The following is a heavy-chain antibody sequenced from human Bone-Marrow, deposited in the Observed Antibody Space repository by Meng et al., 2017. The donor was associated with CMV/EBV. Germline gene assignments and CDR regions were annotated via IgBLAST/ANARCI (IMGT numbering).Heavy chain of an antibody. Sequence: GESLKISCTVSEFVFSKYAMNWVRQAPGKGLEWVSLISTSSTSTYYADSVEGRFTVSRDDSKSTLYLQMNKLRAEDTAVYYCIKDFDSTGWYDEDFWGQGTLVTVSS. CDR3: IKDFDSTGWYDEDF. CDR1: EFVFSKYA. J-gene: IGHJ4*02. CDR2: ISTSSTST. V-gene: IGHV3-23*01. D-gene: IGHD6-19*01.